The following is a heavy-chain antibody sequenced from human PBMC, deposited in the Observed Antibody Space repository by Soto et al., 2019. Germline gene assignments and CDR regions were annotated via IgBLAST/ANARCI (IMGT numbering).Heavy chain of an antibody. CDR2: IIPIFGTA. CDR3: ARLAAKYYYDRSGYYGYNDY. Sequence: SVKVSCKASGGTFSSYAISWVRQAPGQGLEWMGRIIPIFGTANYAQKFQGRVTITADESTSTAYMELSSLRSEDTAVYYCARLAAKYYYDRSGYYGYNDYWGQGTLVTV. CDR1: GGTFSSYA. D-gene: IGHD3-22*01. J-gene: IGHJ4*02. V-gene: IGHV1-69*13.